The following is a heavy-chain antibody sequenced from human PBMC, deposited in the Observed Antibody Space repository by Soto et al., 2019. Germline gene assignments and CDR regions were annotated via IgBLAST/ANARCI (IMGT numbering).Heavy chain of an antibody. D-gene: IGHD3-9*01. V-gene: IGHV4-59*01. CDR1: GDSISSYY. J-gene: IGHJ6*02. Sequence: QVQLQESGPGLVKPSETLSLTCTVSGDSISSYYWSWIRQPPGKGLEWIGYIFYRGSTNYNNSLKSRVTISVDTSKNQLSLKLSSVTAADTAVYYCARGLIYYDILTGTDNYYGMDVWGQGTTVTVSS. CDR3: ARGLIYYDILTGTDNYYGMDV. CDR2: IFYRGST.